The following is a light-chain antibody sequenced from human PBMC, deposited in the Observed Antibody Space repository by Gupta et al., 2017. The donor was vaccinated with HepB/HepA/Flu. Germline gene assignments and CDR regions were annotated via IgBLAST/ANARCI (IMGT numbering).Light chain of an antibody. V-gene: IGKV3-20*01. CDR2: GAS. CDR1: QTVSSSF. J-gene: IGKJ1*01. CDR3: QQRGT. Sequence: DIVLTPSPGTLSFSPGERATLSCRASQTVSSSFLAWYQQKPGQAPRLLIYGASSRATGSSDRFRGSGSGTDFSLTISRLEPEDSAVYYCQQRGTFGQGTKVEIK.